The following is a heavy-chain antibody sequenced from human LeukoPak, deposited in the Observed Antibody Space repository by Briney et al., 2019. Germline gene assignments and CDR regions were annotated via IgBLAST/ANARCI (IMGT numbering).Heavy chain of an antibody. D-gene: IGHD2-21*02. Sequence: SETLSLTCTVSGGSISSGGYYWGWIRQPPGKGLEWIGSIYYSGSTYYNPSLKSRVTISVDTSKNQFSLKLSSVTAADTAVYYCARTPYCGGDCYHDAFDIWGQGTMVTVSS. CDR3: ARTPYCGGDCYHDAFDI. CDR2: IYYSGST. CDR1: GGSISSGGYY. J-gene: IGHJ3*02. V-gene: IGHV4-39*01.